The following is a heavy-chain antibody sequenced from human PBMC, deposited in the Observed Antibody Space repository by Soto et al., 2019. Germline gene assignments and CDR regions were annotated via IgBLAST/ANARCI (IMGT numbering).Heavy chain of an antibody. J-gene: IGHJ4*02. Sequence: QVQLVQSGAEVKTPGSSVRVSCKTAGRTFLISAIAWVRQAPGQGLEWMGGIIPMIGTIHIALNFQVRVNFTADRSTSTAYMDLSSLRSEDTATYCCAIGKEWEQPSNHYYLDYWCQGSQVIVSS. CDR1: GRTFLISA. D-gene: IGHD1-26*01. CDR2: IIPMIGTI. V-gene: IGHV1-69*06. CDR3: AIGKEWEQPSNHYYLDY.